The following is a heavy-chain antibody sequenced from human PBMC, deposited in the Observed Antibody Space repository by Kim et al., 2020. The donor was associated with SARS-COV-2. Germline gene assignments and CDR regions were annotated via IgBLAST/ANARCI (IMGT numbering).Heavy chain of an antibody. CDR2: LKSGVHSDTA. J-gene: IGHJ4*02. V-gene: IGHV3-49*04. Sequence: GGSLRLSCRGSGFTFGDFSLSWVRQAPGKGLEWIGLLKSGVHSDTAEYAASVRGKISISRDDFNSIAYLQIHSLETDDTGVYFCALDTVTHWTYFDFWGPGSHVSVSS. CDR1: GFTFGDFS. D-gene: IGHD4-17*01. CDR3: ALDTVTHWTYFDF.